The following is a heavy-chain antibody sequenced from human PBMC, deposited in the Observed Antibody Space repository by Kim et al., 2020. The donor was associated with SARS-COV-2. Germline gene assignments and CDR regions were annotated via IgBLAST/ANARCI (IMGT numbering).Heavy chain of an antibody. J-gene: IGHJ3*01. CDR3: ARDDSVPSDAFDP. V-gene: IGHV3-21*01. CDR1: RFILSAYN. D-gene: IGHD3-10*01. Sequence: GGSLRLSCAASRFILSAYNMTWVRQAPGKGLEWVSSISSSGTYKYYADSVKGRFTISTDNAKNSLYLQMNSLRDEDTAVYYCARDDSVPSDAFDPWGQGT. CDR2: ISSSGTYK.